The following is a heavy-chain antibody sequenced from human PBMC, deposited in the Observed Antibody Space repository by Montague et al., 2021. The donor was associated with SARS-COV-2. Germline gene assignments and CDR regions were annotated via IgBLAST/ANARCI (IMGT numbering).Heavy chain of an antibody. Sequence: SETLFLTRTLSGGSISRYYWSWIRQSPGQGLEWIAYISESGSPNXNPSLSSRVTVSVDTSKSQFSLKLTSVTAADTAVYYCARYYERSLDVWGQGTTVTVSS. D-gene: IGHD3-22*01. CDR1: GGSISRYY. CDR3: ARYYERSLDV. CDR2: ISESGSP. V-gene: IGHV4-59*08. J-gene: IGHJ6*02.